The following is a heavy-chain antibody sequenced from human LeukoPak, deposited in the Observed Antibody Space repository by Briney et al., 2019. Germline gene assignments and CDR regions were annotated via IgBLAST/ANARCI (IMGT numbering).Heavy chain of an antibody. V-gene: IGHV3-23*01. J-gene: IGHJ4*02. D-gene: IGHD6-19*01. CDR2: ISGGGGTT. CDR1: GFTFNSYA. CDR3: AKVHTSGWSRTSYSFDS. Sequence: GGSLRLSCAASGFTFNSYALNWVRQAPGKGLQWVSFISGGGGTTDYADSVKGRFTISRGNSKKMLYLQMNSLRAEDTAVYYCAKVHTSGWSRTSYSFDSWGQGTLVTVSS.